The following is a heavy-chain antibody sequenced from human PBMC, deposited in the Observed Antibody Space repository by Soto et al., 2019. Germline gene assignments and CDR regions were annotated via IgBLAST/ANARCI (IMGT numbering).Heavy chain of an antibody. Sequence: QVQLVESGGGVVQPGRSLRLSCAASGFTFSRYGMHWVRQAPGKGLEWVAVTSYDGSNKYYADSVMGRVTISRDNSKNNLYLQMDSLRHEDTAVYFCAKEDATTVTIDYWGQGTLVTVSS. D-gene: IGHD4-17*01. CDR1: GFTFSRYG. J-gene: IGHJ4*02. V-gene: IGHV3-30*18. CDR3: AKEDATTVTIDY. CDR2: TSYDGSNK.